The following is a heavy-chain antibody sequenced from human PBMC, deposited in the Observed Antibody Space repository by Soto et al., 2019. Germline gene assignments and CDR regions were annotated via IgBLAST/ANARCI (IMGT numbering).Heavy chain of an antibody. Sequence: EVQLVESGGGLVQPGGSLRLSCAASGFTVSSNYMSWVRQAPGKGLEWVSVIYSGGSTYYADSVKGRFTIYRDNSKNTLYLQMHSLIGEETAVYDCARATVTVDWYYDLWGRGTLVTVSS. J-gene: IGHJ2*01. CDR2: IYSGGST. V-gene: IGHV3-66*01. CDR1: GFTVSSNY. D-gene: IGHD4-17*01. CDR3: ARATVTVDWYYDL.